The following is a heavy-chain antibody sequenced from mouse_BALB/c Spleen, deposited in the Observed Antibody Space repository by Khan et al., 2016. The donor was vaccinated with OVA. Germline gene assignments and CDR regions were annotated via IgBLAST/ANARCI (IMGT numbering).Heavy chain of an antibody. CDR3: ARSGLYGIFAY. J-gene: IGHJ3*01. CDR1: GYTFTSYW. V-gene: IGHV1-7*01. CDR2: INPSTGYT. Sequence: QVQLKQSGAELAQPGASVKMSCKTSGYTFTSYWMHWVKQRPGKGLDWIGYINPSTGYTEYHQRFKDKATLTTDKSSSTVYMQLSRLTSEDSAVYYCARSGLYGIFAYGGQGTLVTVSA. D-gene: IGHD2-1*01.